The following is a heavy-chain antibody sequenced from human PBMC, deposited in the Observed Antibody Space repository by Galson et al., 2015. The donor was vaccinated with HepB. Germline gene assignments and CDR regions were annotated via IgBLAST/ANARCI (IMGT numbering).Heavy chain of an antibody. D-gene: IGHD4-17*01. CDR2: IIPILGIA. V-gene: IGHV1-69*04. Sequence: SVKVSCKASGGTFSSYTISWVRQAPGQGLEWMGRIIPILGIANYARKFQGRVTITADKSTSTAYMELSSLRSEDTAVYYCARDAFDYGDSVFDYWGQGTLVTVSS. CDR1: GGTFSSYT. CDR3: ARDAFDYGDSVFDY. J-gene: IGHJ4*02.